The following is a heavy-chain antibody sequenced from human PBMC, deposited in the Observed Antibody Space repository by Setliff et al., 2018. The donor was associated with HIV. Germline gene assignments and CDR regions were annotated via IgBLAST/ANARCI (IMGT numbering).Heavy chain of an antibody. CDR1: GYSISSGYY. V-gene: IGHV4-38-2*02. CDR2: IYHSGFT. Sequence: PSETLSLTCTVSGYSISSGYYWGWIRLPPGKGLEWIGDIYHSGFTIYNPSLTDRLTLSVDTSDNQFSLTLTSVTAADTAVYYCARGGNSRAAWFDSWGQGTLVTVSS. J-gene: IGHJ5*01. D-gene: IGHD6-6*01. CDR3: ARGGNSRAAWFDS.